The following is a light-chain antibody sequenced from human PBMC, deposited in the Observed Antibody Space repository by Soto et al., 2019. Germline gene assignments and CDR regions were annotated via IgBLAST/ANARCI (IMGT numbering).Light chain of an antibody. CDR2: DES. V-gene: IGKV3-20*01. Sequence: EIVLTQSPGTLSLSPGERDTLSCRASQSVKNNYLAWYQHKPGQAPRFLMYDESYRATGIRDRVTGSGSGTDFTLTISRFDQEDFAVYYCHPYCTTPLTYGSGTKV. J-gene: IGKJ4*01. CDR1: QSVKNNY. CDR3: HPYCTTPLT.